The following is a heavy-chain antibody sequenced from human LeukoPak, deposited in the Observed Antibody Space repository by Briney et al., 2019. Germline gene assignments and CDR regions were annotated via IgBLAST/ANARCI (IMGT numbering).Heavy chain of an antibody. J-gene: IGHJ6*04. D-gene: IGHD3-10*02. V-gene: IGHV3-48*03. CDR3: AELGITMIGGV. CDR1: GFTFSSYE. CDR2: ISSSGSTI. Sequence: GGSLRLSYAASGFTFSSYEMNWVRQAPGKGLEWVSYISSSGSTIYYADSVKGRFTISRDNAKNSLYLQMNSLRAEDTAVYYCAELGITMIGGVWGKGTTVTVSS.